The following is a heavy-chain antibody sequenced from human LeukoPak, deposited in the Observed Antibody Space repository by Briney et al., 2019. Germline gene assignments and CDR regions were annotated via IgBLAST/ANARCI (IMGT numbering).Heavy chain of an antibody. CDR2: INHSGST. CDR3: ARETMVRGVISGWFDP. Sequence: PSETLSLTCAVYGGSFSGYHWSWIRQPPGKGLEWIGKINHSGSTSYNPSLESRATMSVDTPKNQLSLKMSSVTAADTAVYYCARETMVRGVISGWFDPWGQGTLVTVSS. J-gene: IGHJ5*02. CDR1: GGSFSGYH. V-gene: IGHV4-34*01. D-gene: IGHD3-10*01.